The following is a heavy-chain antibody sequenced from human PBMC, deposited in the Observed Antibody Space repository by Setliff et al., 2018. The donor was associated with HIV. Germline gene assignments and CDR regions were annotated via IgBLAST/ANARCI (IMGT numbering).Heavy chain of an antibody. Sequence: SETLSLTCTVSGGSISSHYWSWIRQPPGKGLEWIGSIYYSGSTNYNPSLKSRVIISVDTSKNQFSLKLSSVTAADTAVYYCARAGYHGSISYWEYSHYWGQGTLVTVSS. CDR1: GGSISSHY. J-gene: IGHJ1*01. CDR3: ARAGYHGSISYWEYSHY. D-gene: IGHD3-22*01. CDR2: IYYSGST. V-gene: IGHV4-59*11.